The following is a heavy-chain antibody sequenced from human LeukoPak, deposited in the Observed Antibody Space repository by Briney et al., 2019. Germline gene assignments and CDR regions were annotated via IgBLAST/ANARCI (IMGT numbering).Heavy chain of an antibody. CDR3: ARDGSSSYFAC. Sequence: PGGSLRLSCAASGFTVSSNYMSWVRQAPGKGLEWVSVIYSGGSTYYADSGKGSFAISSDNSKNTLYLQMNSLRAEDTAVYYYARDGSSSYFACWGQGPLVTAS. CDR1: GFTVSSNY. J-gene: IGHJ4*01. D-gene: IGHD6-6*01. CDR2: IYSGGST. V-gene: IGHV3-66*01.